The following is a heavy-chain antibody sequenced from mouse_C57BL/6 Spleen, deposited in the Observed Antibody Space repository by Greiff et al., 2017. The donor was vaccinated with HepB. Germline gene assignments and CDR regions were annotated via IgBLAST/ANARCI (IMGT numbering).Heavy chain of an antibody. V-gene: IGHV10-3*01. J-gene: IGHJ4*01. Sequence: EVQLVESGGGLVQPKGSLKLSCAASGFNFNPYAMHWVRQAPGKGLEWVASIRSKSSNYATYYADSVKDKFTISRDDSQSMLYLQMNNLKTEDTAMYYCVREGDAMGYWGQGTSVTVSS. CDR1: GFNFNPYA. CDR2: IRSKSSNYAT. CDR3: VREGDAMGY.